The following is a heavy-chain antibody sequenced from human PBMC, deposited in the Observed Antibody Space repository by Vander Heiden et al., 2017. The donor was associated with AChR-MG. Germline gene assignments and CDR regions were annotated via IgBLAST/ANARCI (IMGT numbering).Heavy chain of an antibody. D-gene: IGHD2-15*01. CDR3: ARTYCSGGSCYPQEYNWFDP. CDR2: ISSSSSTI. CDR1: GFTFSSYS. J-gene: IGHJ5*02. Sequence: EVQLVESGGGLVQPGGSLRLSCAASGFTFSSYSMNWVRQAPGKGLEWVSYISSSSSTIYYADSVKGRFTISRDNAKNSLYLQMNSLRDEDTAVYYCARTYCSGGSCYPQEYNWFDPWGQGTLVTVPS. V-gene: IGHV3-48*02.